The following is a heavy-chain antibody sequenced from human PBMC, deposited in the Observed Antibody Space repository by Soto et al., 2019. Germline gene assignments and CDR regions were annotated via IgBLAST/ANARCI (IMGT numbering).Heavy chain of an antibody. J-gene: IGHJ4*02. V-gene: IGHV4-31*07. CDR3: TRGDY. Sequence: QVHLQESGPGLVKPSQTLSLACSVSGESITSLGYYWTWVRQPPGKGLEWIGFVSYTGSTFYNSALRSRVTISRHTSQNHFFLDVKSVTVADTAMYFWTRGDYWGQGVLVTVSS. D-gene: IGHD3-3*01. CDR2: VSYTGST. CDR1: GESITSLGYY.